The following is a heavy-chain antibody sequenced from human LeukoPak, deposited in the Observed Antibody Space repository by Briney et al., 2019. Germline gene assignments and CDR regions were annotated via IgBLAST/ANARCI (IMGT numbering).Heavy chain of an antibody. CDR2: IYTSGST. J-gene: IGHJ6*03. D-gene: IGHD2-15*01. CDR3: ARYWSYYYYLGV. CDR1: GGSISSYY. V-gene: IGHV4-4*09. Sequence: SETLSLTCTVSGGSISSYYWSWIRQPPGKGLEWIGYIYTSGSTDYNPSLKSRVTISVDTSKNQFSLKLNSVTAADTAVYYCARYWSYYYYLGVWGKGTTVTVSS.